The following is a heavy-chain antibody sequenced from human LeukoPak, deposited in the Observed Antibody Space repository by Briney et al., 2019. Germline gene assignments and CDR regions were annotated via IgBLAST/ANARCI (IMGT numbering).Heavy chain of an antibody. V-gene: IGHV3-11*01. CDR3: ARERSGYGDFDS. Sequence: PGGSLRLSCAASGFTFSDYYMSWIRQAPGRGLEWVSYISSSGSAIYYADSVKGRFTISRDNAKNSLYLQINSLGAEDTAVYYCARERSGYGDFDSWGQRTLVTVSS. CDR2: ISSSGSAI. J-gene: IGHJ4*02. CDR1: GFTFSDYY. D-gene: IGHD4-17*01.